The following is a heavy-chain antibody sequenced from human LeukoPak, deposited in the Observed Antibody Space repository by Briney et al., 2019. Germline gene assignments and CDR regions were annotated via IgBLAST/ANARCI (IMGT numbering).Heavy chain of an antibody. D-gene: IGHD6-19*01. Sequence: PSQTLSLTCNVSGGSISSGNYYWSWIRQPPGKGLEWIGRIYSSGRTNYNPSLKSRVTISVDTSKNQFSLNLSSVTVTDTAVYYCARDIHTSDWTKFDYWGQGTLVTVSS. CDR2: IYSSGRT. J-gene: IGHJ4*02. CDR3: ARDIHTSDWTKFDY. CDR1: GGSISSGNYY. V-gene: IGHV4-61*02.